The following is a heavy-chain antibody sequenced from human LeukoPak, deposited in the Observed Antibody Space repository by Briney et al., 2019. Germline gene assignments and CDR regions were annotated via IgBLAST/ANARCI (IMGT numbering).Heavy chain of an antibody. CDR2: IIPMSGTT. CDR1: GGSFINYG. V-gene: IGHV1-69*13. J-gene: IGHJ6*04. CDR3: ARDAGTLYYDSGSYYNVAGGGMDV. Sequence: ASVTVSCKTSGGSFINYGISWVRQAPGQGLEWMGGIIPMSGTTNYAQKFQGRVAISADVSTSTSYMEPSSLRSEDTAMYYCARDAGTLYYDSGSYYNVAGGGMDVWGKGTTVTVSS. D-gene: IGHD3-10*01.